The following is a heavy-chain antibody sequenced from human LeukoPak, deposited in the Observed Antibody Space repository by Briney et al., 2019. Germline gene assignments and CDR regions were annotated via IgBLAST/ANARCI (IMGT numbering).Heavy chain of an antibody. D-gene: IGHD1-26*01. J-gene: IGHJ4*02. V-gene: IGHV3-23*01. CDR3: AKEPYSGSQLLDY. CDR2: ISTSGGST. Sequence: PGGSLRLSCAASGFTFSSYSMSWVRQAPGKGLEWVSAISTSGGSTYYADSVKGRFTISRDNSKNTLYLQMNSLRAEDTAVYYCAKEPYSGSQLLDYWGQGTLVTVSS. CDR1: GFTFSSYS.